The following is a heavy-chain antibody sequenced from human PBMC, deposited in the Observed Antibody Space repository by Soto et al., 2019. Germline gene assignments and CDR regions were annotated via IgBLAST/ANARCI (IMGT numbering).Heavy chain of an antibody. Sequence: GGSLRLSCAASGFTFSSYSMNWVRQAPGKGLEWVSSISSSSSYIYYADSVKGRFTISRGNAKKSLYLQLDSLRAEDTALYYCVRSGDYRSGSYWYFFDYWGQGTQVTVSS. CDR3: VRSGDYRSGSYWYFFDY. V-gene: IGHV3-21*04. J-gene: IGHJ4*02. D-gene: IGHD3-10*01. CDR1: GFTFSSYS. CDR2: ISSSSSYI.